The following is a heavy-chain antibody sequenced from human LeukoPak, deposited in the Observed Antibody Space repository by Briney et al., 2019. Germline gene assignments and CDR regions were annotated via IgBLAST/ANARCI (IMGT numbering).Heavy chain of an antibody. V-gene: IGHV4-39*01. CDR1: GASISDYY. CDR3: ARHNRQWELLATFDP. Sequence: PSETLSLTCTVSGASISDYYWGWIRQPPGKGLEWIGSIYYSGSTYYNPSLKSRVTISVDTSKNQFSLKLSSVTAADTAVYYCARHNRQWELLATFDPWGQGTLVTVSS. D-gene: IGHD1-26*01. J-gene: IGHJ5*02. CDR2: IYYSGST.